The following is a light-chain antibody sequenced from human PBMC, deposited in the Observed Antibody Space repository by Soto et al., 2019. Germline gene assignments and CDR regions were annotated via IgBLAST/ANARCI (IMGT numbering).Light chain of an antibody. CDR1: QGISSW. CDR2: TVS. CDR3: HKASSFRLT. J-gene: IGKJ4*01. V-gene: IGKV1-12*01. Sequence: DIQMTQSPSSVSASVGDRVSITCRAIQGISSWLAWYGQKPGKAPKLLIYTVSSLQSGVPSRFSGSGCRTDVTLTVSRLQREDFATYYRHKASSFRLTCGGGTKEEIK.